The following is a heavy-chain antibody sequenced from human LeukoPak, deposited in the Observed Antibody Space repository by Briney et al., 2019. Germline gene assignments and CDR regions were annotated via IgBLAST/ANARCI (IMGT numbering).Heavy chain of an antibody. CDR3: ASEVRDIVVVPAVTPFDY. J-gene: IGHJ4*02. CDR2: INPSGGST. V-gene: IGHV1-46*01. D-gene: IGHD2-2*01. CDR1: GYTFTSYY. Sequence: ASVKVSCKASGYTFTSYYVHWVRQAPGQGLEWMGIINPSGGSTSYAQKFQGRVTMTRDTSTSTVYMELSSLRSEDTAVYYCASEVRDIVVVPAVTPFDYWGRGTLVTVSS.